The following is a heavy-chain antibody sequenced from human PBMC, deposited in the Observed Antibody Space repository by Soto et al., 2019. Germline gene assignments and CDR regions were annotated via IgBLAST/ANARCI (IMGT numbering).Heavy chain of an antibody. Sequence: QVQLVQSGAEVKKPGASVKVSCKASGYTFTNYYMHWVRQAPGQGLEWMGVINPSGGRTTYAQKFQGRVTMTWDTSTSTVYMELSSLRSGDTAVYYCVREGVIIAVAGIPYQYYGMDVWGQGTTVTVSS. V-gene: IGHV1-46*01. J-gene: IGHJ6*02. CDR2: INPSGGRT. CDR3: VREGVIIAVAGIPYQYYGMDV. CDR1: GYTFTNYY. D-gene: IGHD6-19*01.